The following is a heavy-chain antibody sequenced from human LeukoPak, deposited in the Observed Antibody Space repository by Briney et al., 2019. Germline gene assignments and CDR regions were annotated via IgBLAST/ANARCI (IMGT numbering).Heavy chain of an antibody. D-gene: IGHD2-2*01. CDR2: IRSKANSYPT. J-gene: IGHJ6*02. CDR3: TSLPNIYCSSTSCYDDYYYGMDV. Sequence: PGGSLKLSCAASGFTFSGSAMHWVRQASGKGLEWVGRIRSKANSYPTAYAASVKGRFTISRDDSKNTAYLQMNSLKTEDTAVYYCTSLPNIYCSSTSCYDDYYYGMDVWGQGTTVTVSS. V-gene: IGHV3-73*01. CDR1: GFTFSGSA.